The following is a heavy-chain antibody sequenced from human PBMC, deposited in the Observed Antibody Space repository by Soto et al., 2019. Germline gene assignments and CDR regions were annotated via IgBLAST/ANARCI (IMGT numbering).Heavy chain of an antibody. Sequence: QVQLVQSGVEVKKPGSSVKVSCKAAGGSFSIYTVFWVRQAPGQGLEWMGRIIPMFDIANYAQNFQGRVTFNADKFTYAFYMEMLKLRFVDTAVYYCPLGSCSAAVFEIWGQGTLVTVSS. V-gene: IGHV1-69*02. CDR1: GGSFSIYT. D-gene: IGHD2-2*01. CDR2: IIPMFDIA. CDR3: PLGSCSAAVFEI. J-gene: IGHJ3*02.